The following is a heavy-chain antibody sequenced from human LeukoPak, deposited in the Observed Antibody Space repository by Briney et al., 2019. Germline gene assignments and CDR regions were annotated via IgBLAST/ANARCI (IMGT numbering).Heavy chain of an antibody. J-gene: IGHJ4*02. CDR3: ARDSHSGSDLDY. CDR1: GYTFTSYG. Sequence: ASVKVSCKASGYTFTSYGISWVRQAPGQGLEWMGWISAYNANTNYAQKLQGRVTMTTDTSTSTAYMELRSLRSDDTAVYYCARDSHSGSDLDYWGQGTLVTVSS. D-gene: IGHD1-26*01. V-gene: IGHV1-18*01. CDR2: ISAYNANT.